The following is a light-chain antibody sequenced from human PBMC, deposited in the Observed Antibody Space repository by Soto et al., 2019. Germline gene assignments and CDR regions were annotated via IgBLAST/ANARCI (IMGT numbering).Light chain of an antibody. CDR2: GTS. V-gene: IGKV3-20*01. CDR1: QSVRKNY. CDR3: QQYGSSYT. Sequence: EIVLTQSPGTLSLSPGERATLSCRASQSVRKNYLAWYQQQPGQAPRLLTYGTSTGVTGIPDRFSGSRSGSDFTLTISSLEPEDFAAYYCQQYGSSYTFGPGTKVEIK. J-gene: IGKJ3*01.